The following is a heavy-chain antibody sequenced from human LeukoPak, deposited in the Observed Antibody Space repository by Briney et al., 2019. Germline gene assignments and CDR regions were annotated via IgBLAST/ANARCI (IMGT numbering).Heavy chain of an antibody. CDR3: ARGTYCGGDCFRSFDY. Sequence: GGSLRLSCAASGFTFSTYAMFWVRQAPGKGLDWVSSISDSGVTTLYADSLRGRFTTSRDNSRDTLYLQMNSLRAEDTAVYFCARGTYCGGDCFRSFDYWGRGTLVTVSS. CDR2: ISDSGVTT. D-gene: IGHD2-21*01. J-gene: IGHJ4*02. V-gene: IGHV3-23*01. CDR1: GFTFSTYA.